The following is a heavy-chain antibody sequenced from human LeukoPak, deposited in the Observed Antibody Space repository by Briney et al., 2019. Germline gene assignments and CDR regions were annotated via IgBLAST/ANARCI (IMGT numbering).Heavy chain of an antibody. CDR2: IIPIFGTA. Sequence: GSSVKVSCKASGGTFSSYAISWVRQAPGQGLEWMGGIIPIFGTANYAQKFQGRVTITADESTSTAYMELSSLRSEDTAVYYCARNPSIAARPYYYYYYMDVWGKGTTVTVSS. J-gene: IGHJ6*03. CDR3: ARNPSIAARPYYYYYYMDV. V-gene: IGHV1-69*01. D-gene: IGHD6-6*01. CDR1: GGTFSSYA.